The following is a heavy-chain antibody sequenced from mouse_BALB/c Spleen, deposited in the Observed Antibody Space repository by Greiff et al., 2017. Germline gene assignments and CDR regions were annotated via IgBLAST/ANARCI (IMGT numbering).Heavy chain of an antibody. CDR2: ISSGSSTI. CDR1: GFTFSSFG. J-gene: IGHJ3*01. V-gene: IGHV5-17*02. Sequence: EVQLVESGGGLVQPGGSRKLSCAASGFTFSSFGMHWVRQAPEKGLEWVAYISSGSSTIYYADTVKGRFTISRDNPKNTLFLQMTSLRSEDTAMYYCAREGELIFAYWGQGTLVTVSA. CDR3: AREGELIFAY.